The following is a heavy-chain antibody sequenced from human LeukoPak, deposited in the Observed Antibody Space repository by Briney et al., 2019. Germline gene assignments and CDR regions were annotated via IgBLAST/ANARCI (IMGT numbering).Heavy chain of an antibody. Sequence: ASVKVSCKASGGTFSSYAISWVRQAPGQGLEWMGGIIPIFGTANYALKFQGRVTITTDESTSTAYMELSSLRSEDTAVYYCARTVLRYFDWLFPRYYYYYMDVWGKGTTVTVSS. CDR2: IIPIFGTA. V-gene: IGHV1-69*05. CDR1: GGTFSSYA. D-gene: IGHD3-9*01. J-gene: IGHJ6*03. CDR3: ARTVLRYFDWLFPRYYYYYMDV.